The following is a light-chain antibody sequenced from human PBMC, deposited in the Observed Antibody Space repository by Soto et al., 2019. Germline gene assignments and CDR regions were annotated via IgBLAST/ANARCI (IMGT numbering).Light chain of an antibody. Sequence: QAVVTQPPSVSGAPGQRVTISCTGSSSNIGAGYDVHWYQQLPGTAPKLLIYGNSNRPSGVPDRFSGSKSGTSASLAITGLQAEDGADYYCQSYDSSLSGYYVFGTGTKLTVL. CDR2: GNS. V-gene: IGLV1-40*01. CDR1: SSNIGAGYD. CDR3: QSYDSSLSGYYV. J-gene: IGLJ1*01.